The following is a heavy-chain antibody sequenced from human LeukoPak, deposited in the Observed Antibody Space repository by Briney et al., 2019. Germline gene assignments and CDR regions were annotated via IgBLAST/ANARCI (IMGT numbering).Heavy chain of an antibody. CDR1: GYSISSGYY. V-gene: IGHV4-38-2*02. J-gene: IGHJ4*02. CDR2: IYHSGST. CDR3: ARDRYRAGATVLGY. D-gene: IGHD1-26*01. Sequence: SETLSLTCTVSGYSISSGYYWGWIRQPPGKGLEWIGSIYHSGSTYYNPSLKSRVTISVDTSKNQFSLKLSSVTAADTAVYYCARDRYRAGATVLGYWGQGTLVTVSS.